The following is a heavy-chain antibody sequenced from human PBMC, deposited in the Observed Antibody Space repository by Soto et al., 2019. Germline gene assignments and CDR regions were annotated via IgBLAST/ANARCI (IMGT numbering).Heavy chain of an antibody. CDR3: ATEYYDFWSGTEIQYYGMDV. CDR2: IYYSGST. J-gene: IGHJ6*02. D-gene: IGHD3-3*01. CDR1: GGSISSYY. V-gene: IGHV4-59*01. Sequence: ETLSLTCTVSGGSISSYYWSWIRQPPGKGLEWIGYIYYSGSTNYNPSLKSRVTISVDTSKNQFSLKLSSVTAADTAVYYCATEYYDFWSGTEIQYYGMDVWGQGTTVTVSS.